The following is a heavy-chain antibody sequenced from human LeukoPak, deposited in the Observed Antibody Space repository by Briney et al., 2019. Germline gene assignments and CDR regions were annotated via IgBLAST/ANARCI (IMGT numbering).Heavy chain of an antibody. Sequence: SETLSLTCTVSGGSLSSGDYYWSWIRQPPGKGPEWIGYIYYSGSTYYNPSLKSRVTISVDASKNQFSLKLSSVTAADTAVYYCARSEFRPAAISFDYWGQGTLVTVSS. CDR3: ARSEFRPAAISFDY. CDR2: IYYSGST. CDR1: GGSLSSGDYY. J-gene: IGHJ4*02. D-gene: IGHD2-2*01. V-gene: IGHV4-30-4*02.